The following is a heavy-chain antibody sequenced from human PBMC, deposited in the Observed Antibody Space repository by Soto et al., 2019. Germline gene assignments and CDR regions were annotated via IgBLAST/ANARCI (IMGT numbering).Heavy chain of an antibody. V-gene: IGHV3-73*01. CDR1: GFTFSGSA. CDR2: IRRKANSYAT. J-gene: IGHJ5*02. D-gene: IGHD5-12*01. CDR3: ATSNIVATQVFDP. Sequence: GGSLRLSCAASGFTFSGSAMHWVRQASGKGLEWVGRIRRKANSYATAYAASVKGRFTISRDDSKNTAYLQINSLRAEDTAVYYFATSNIVATQVFDPRAQRTPVTGSS.